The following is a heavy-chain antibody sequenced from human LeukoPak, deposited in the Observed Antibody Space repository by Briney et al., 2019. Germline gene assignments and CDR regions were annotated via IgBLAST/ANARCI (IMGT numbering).Heavy chain of an antibody. J-gene: IGHJ4*02. V-gene: IGHV1-18*01. CDR3: ARGLMVYATKSFEFDY. Sequence: ASVKVSCKASGYTFTSYGISWVRPAPGQGLEWMGWISAYNGNTNYAQKLQGRVTMTTDTSTSTAYMELRSLRSDDTAVYYCARGLMVYATKSFEFDYWGQGTLVTVSS. CDR1: GYTFTSYG. D-gene: IGHD2-8*01. CDR2: ISAYNGNT.